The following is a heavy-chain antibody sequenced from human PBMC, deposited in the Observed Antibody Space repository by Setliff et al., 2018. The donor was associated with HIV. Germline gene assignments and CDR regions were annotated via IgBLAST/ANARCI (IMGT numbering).Heavy chain of an antibody. CDR2: INHSGST. CDR1: GVSINRTDHY. J-gene: IGHJ4*02. Sequence: SETLSLTCSVSGVSINRTDHYWGWIRQSPGKRLEWIGEINHSGSTNYNPSLKSRVTISVDTSKNQFSLKLSSVTAADTAVYYCAMTHRFQPYYFDYWGQGTLVTVSS. V-gene: IGHV4-39*07. CDR3: AMTHRFQPYYFDY.